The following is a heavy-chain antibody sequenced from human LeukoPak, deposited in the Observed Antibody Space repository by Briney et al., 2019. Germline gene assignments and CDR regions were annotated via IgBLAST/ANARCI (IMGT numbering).Heavy chain of an antibody. V-gene: IGHV3-13*01. CDR2: IGTAGDT. CDR1: GFTFSSYD. CDR3: ARRRWGGFDY. J-gene: IGHJ4*02. D-gene: IGHD3-16*01. Sequence: PGGSLRLSCAASGFTFSSYDMHWVRQAPGKGLEWVSAIGTAGDTYYPGSVKGRCTISRENAKNSLYLQMNSLRAGDTAVYYCARRRWGGFDYWGQGTLVTVSS.